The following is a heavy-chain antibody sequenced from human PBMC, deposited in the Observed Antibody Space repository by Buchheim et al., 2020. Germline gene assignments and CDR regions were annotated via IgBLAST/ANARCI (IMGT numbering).Heavy chain of an antibody. CDR2: ISYDGSNK. D-gene: IGHD3-22*01. V-gene: IGHV3-30*04. CDR1: GFTFSSYA. CDR3: ARDLLGVTYYYDSSGPAGFDY. Sequence: QVQLVESGGGVVQPGRSLRLSCAASGFTFSSYAMHWVRQAPGKGLEGVAVISYDGSNKYYADSVKGRFTISRDNSKNKMYLQMNSLRAEDTAVYYCARDLLGVTYYYDSSGPAGFDYWGQGTL. J-gene: IGHJ4*02.